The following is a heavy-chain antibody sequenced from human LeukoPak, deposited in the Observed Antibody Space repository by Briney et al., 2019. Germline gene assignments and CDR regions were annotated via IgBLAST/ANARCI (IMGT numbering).Heavy chain of an antibody. CDR1: GYTFTGYY. Sequence: ASVKVSCKASGYTFTGYYMHWVRQAPGQGLEWMGWINPNSGGTNYAPKFQGRVTMTRDTSISTAYMELSRLRSDDTAVYYCARADYGGNSDFDYWGQGTLVTVSS. D-gene: IGHD4-23*01. V-gene: IGHV1-2*02. CDR3: ARADYGGNSDFDY. J-gene: IGHJ4*02. CDR2: INPNSGGT.